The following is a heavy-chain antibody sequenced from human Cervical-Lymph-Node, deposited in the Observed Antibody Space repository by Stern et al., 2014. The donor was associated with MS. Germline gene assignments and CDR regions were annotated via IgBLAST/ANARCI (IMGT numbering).Heavy chain of an antibody. D-gene: IGHD1-26*01. J-gene: IGHJ6*02. CDR1: EYTFNTYF. V-gene: IGHV1-46*02. CDR2: INPSGGTT. Sequence: VQLEESGAEVKKPGASVKVSCKASEYTFNTYFMHWVRQAPGQGLEWMGIINPSGGTTTYAQEFQDRVTMTRDTSTSTVHMELSSLRSEDTALYYCATGSRVREGLWEDGMDVWGQGTKVTVSS. CDR3: ATGSRVREGLWEDGMDV.